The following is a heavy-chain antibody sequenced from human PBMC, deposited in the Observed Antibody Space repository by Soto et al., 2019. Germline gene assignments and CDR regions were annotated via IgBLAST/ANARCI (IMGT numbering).Heavy chain of an antibody. V-gene: IGHV1-2*02. D-gene: IGHD3-9*01. CDR3: ARDLKGLTAPLGY. Sequence: GASVKVSCKASGYTFTGYYMHWVRQAPGQGLEWMGWINPNSGGTNYAQKFQGRVTMTRDTSISTAYMELSRLRSDDTAVYYCARDLKGLTAPLGYWGQGTLVTVSS. J-gene: IGHJ4*02. CDR2: INPNSGGT. CDR1: GYTFTGYY.